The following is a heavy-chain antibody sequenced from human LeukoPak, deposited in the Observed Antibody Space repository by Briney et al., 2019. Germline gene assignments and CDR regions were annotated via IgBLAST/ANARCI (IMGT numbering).Heavy chain of an antibody. D-gene: IGHD3-22*01. Sequence: GGSLRLSCAASGFTFSDYYMSWIRQAPGKGLEWVSYISSSGSTIYYADSLKGRFTISRDNAKNSLYLQMNSLRAEDTAVYYCARDLYYYDSSGYQEYWGQGTLVTVSS. CDR2: ISSSGSTI. V-gene: IGHV3-11*01. CDR3: ARDLYYYDSSGYQEY. CDR1: GFTFSDYY. J-gene: IGHJ4*02.